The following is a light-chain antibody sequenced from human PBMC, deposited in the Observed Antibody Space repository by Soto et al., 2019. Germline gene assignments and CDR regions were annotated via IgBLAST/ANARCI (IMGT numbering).Light chain of an antibody. CDR2: GAS. V-gene: IGKV3-15*01. CDR1: QSVGTN. Sequence: EILMTQSPATLSVSPGERATLSCRASQSVGTNLVWYQQKPGQAPRLLILGASTRATDIPARFRGSGYGTEFTLTISSLQSEDSATYYCKQYNNWPPFTFGGGTKVEIK. CDR3: KQYNNWPPFT. J-gene: IGKJ4*01.